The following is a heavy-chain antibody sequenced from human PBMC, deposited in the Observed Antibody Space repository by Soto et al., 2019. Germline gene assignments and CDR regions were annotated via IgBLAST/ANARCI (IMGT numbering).Heavy chain of an antibody. Sequence: EVQLVESGGGLVKPGVSLRLSCAASGFTFSNAGMNWVRQAPGKGLECVGRIKSKTDGGTTDYAAPVKGRFTISRDDSKITVYLQVNSLKTEDTAVYYCTTGWKLGIMYGGMDVWGQGTTVTVSS. D-gene: IGHD2-15*01. CDR3: TTGWKLGIMYGGMDV. CDR1: GFTFSNAG. J-gene: IGHJ6*02. V-gene: IGHV3-15*07. CDR2: IKSKTDGGTT.